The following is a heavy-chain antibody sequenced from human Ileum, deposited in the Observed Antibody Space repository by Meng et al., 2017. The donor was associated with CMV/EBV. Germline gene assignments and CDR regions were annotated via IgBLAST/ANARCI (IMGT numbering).Heavy chain of an antibody. CDR1: GFTFSNYA. D-gene: IGHD4-11*01. V-gene: IGHV3-23*01. CDR2: IRGDDGRT. J-gene: IGHJ4*02. Sequence: SLRLSCAASGFTFSNYAMNWVRQAPGKGLEWVSGIRGDDGRTFYAGSVKGRFTISRDNSKNTLYLQMNSLRAEDTAVYYCTKPTDFEYWGQGTLVTVSS. CDR3: TKPTDFEY.